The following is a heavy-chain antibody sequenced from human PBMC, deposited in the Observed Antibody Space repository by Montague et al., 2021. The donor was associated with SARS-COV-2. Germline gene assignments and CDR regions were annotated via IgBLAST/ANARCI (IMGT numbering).Heavy chain of an antibody. CDR2: IYYSGSN. Sequence: SETLSLTCTVSGGSISSSSNYWGWLRQPPGKGLEWLGSIYYSGSNYYNSSIKSRVTISVNTYKNQFSLKSNSVTAADTAVYSGASLVWLGELSCENGFDPWGQGTLVTVSS. CDR3: ASLVWLGELSCENGFDP. CDR1: GGSISSSSNY. J-gene: IGHJ5*01. D-gene: IGHD3-10*01. V-gene: IGHV4-39*01.